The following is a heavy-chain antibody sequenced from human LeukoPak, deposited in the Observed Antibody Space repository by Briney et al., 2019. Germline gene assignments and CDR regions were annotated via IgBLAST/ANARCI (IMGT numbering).Heavy chain of an antibody. CDR3: GSGSAWLP. D-gene: IGHD6-25*01. CDR1: GFTFSSYA. V-gene: IGHV3-7*01. CDR2: IKQDGSEK. Sequence: GGSLRLSCAASGFTFSSYAMSWVRQAPGKGLEWVANIKQDGSEKYYVDSVRGRFTVSRDNAKDSLYLQMNSLRVEDTAVYYCGSGSAWLPRGQGTLVTVSS. J-gene: IGHJ4*02.